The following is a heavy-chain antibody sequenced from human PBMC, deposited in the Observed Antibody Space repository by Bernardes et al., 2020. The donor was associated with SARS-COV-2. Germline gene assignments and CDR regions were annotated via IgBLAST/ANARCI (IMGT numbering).Heavy chain of an antibody. CDR2: ISAYNGNT. D-gene: IGHD1-26*01. CDR1: GYTFTSYG. Sequence: ASVKVSCKASGYTFTSYGISWVRQAPGQGLEWMGWISAYNGNTNYAQKLQGRVTMTTDTSTSTAYMELRSLRSDDTAVYYCATGEGEPLAYYYYGMDVWGQGTTVTVSS. V-gene: IGHV1-18*01. CDR3: ATGEGEPLAYYYYGMDV. J-gene: IGHJ6*02.